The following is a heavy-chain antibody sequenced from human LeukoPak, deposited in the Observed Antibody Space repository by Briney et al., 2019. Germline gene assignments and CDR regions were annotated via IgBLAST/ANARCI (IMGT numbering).Heavy chain of an antibody. CDR1: GYSISSAYY. CDR3: ARGFRGDNFDY. J-gene: IGHJ4*02. CDR2: MYHSGST. Sequence: SETLSLTCSVSGYSISSAYYWGWIRQPPGKGLEWIGTMYHSGSTNYDPSLKSRVTISVDTSKNQFSLKLSSVTAADTAVYFCARGFRGDNFDYWGQGTLVTVSS. V-gene: IGHV4-38-2*02. D-gene: IGHD7-27*01.